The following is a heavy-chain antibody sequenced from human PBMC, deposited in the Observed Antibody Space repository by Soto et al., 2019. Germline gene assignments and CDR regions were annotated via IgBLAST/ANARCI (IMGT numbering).Heavy chain of an antibody. CDR1: GGSISSGGYY. CDR3: ATLLEALGFDY. J-gene: IGHJ4*02. Sequence: SETLSLTCTVSGGSISSGGYYWSWIRQHPGKGLEWIGYIYYSGSTYYNPSLKSRVTISVDTSKNQFSLKLTSVTAADTAIYFCATLLEALGFDYWGQGALVTVAS. D-gene: IGHD3-10*01. V-gene: IGHV4-31*03. CDR2: IYYSGST.